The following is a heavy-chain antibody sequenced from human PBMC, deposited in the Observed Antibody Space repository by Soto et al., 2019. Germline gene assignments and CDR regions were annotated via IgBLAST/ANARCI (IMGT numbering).Heavy chain of an antibody. Sequence: ASVKVSCKAAGYTFTSYGFSWVRQAPGQGLEWMGWISTYNGDTHYAQNLQGRVTMTTDTSTSTAYMELRSLRSDDTAVYYCARSNGIAAAGTPFDYWGQGALVTVSS. CDR1: GYTFTSYG. J-gene: IGHJ4*02. V-gene: IGHV1-18*01. CDR2: ISTYNGDT. D-gene: IGHD6-13*01. CDR3: ARSNGIAAAGTPFDY.